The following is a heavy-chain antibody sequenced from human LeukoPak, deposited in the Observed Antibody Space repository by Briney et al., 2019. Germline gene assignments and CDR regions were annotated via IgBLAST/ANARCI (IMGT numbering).Heavy chain of an antibody. J-gene: IGHJ4*02. V-gene: IGHV4-34*01. CDR1: GGSFSGYY. CDR2: INHSGST. D-gene: IGHD2-15*01. Sequence: SETLSLTCAVYGGSFSGYYWSWIRKPPGKGLEWIGEINHSGSTNYNPSLKSRVTISVDTSKNQFSLKLSSVTAADTAVYYCARVWVVLYGRGFDYWGQGTLVTVSS. CDR3: ARVWVVLYGRGFDY.